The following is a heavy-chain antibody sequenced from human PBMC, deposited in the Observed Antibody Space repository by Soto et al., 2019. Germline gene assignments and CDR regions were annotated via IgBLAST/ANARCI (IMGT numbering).Heavy chain of an antibody. J-gene: IGHJ4*02. CDR2: IGPESGAT. D-gene: IGHD1-26*01. Sequence: ASVKVSCKASGYTFTGHYIRWLRQAPEQGPEWMGEIGPESGATRYAQKFQGRVTMTRDTSITTVYMELKNLSPDDTAVYYCGRGRSGQIVVFYWGQGTPVTVSS. CDR1: GYTFTGHY. CDR3: GRGRSGQIVVFY. V-gene: IGHV1-2*02.